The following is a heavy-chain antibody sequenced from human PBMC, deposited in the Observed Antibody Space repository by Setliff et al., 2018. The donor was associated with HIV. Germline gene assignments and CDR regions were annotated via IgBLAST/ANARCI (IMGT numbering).Heavy chain of an antibody. D-gene: IGHD5-18*01. J-gene: IGHJ4*02. Sequence: SETLSLTCTVSGGSISSGGRYWNWIRQPAGRGLEWIGHVYTSGSASYNPPLKSRVTISIDTSKSQFSLQLGSVTAADTAVYYCRGVDTAMVRFFDYWGQGTLVTVS. CDR2: VYTSGSA. CDR1: GGSISSGGRY. V-gene: IGHV4-61*09. CDR3: RGVDTAMVRFFDY.